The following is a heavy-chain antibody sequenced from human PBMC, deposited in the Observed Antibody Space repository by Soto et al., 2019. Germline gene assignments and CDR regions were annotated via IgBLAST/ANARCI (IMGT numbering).Heavy chain of an antibody. CDR1: GLPHSSFA. J-gene: IGHJ4*02. CDR3: AKDDVYNDGLWLMDH. V-gene: IGHV3-23*05. D-gene: IGHD2-21*01. Sequence: EVQLLESGGGLVQPGGSLRLSCTASGLPHSSFAMMWVRQAPGKGLECVSGIYGSGRGIEYADSVKGRFTISRDNSKNTVYLQMTDLGADDTAVYYCAKDDVYNDGLWLMDHWGQGTQVTVSS. CDR2: IYGSGRGI.